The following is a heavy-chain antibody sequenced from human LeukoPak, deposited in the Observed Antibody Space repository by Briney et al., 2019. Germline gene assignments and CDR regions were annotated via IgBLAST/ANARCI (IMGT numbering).Heavy chain of an antibody. Sequence: SETLSLTCTVSGGSISSSFYFWGWIRQPPGKGLEWIGSIYYSGSTYYNPSLKSRVTISVDTSKNQFSLKLSSVTAADTAVYYCARLKRFLEWLLLNYYMDVWGKGTTVTVSS. CDR1: GGSISSSFYF. J-gene: IGHJ6*03. V-gene: IGHV4-39*01. CDR2: IYYSGST. CDR3: ARLKRFLEWLLLNYYMDV. D-gene: IGHD3-3*01.